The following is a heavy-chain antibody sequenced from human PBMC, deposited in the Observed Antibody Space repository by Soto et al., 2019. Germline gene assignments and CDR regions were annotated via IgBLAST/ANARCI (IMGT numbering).Heavy chain of an antibody. CDR1: GYSFTSYW. Sequence: RGESLKISCKGSGYSFTSYWVGWVRQMPGKGLEWMGIIYPGDSDTRYSPSFQGQVTISADKSISTAYLQWSSLKASDTAMYYCARQRQGSGWLYYYGMDVWGQGTTVTVSS. V-gene: IGHV5-51*01. J-gene: IGHJ6*02. CDR2: IYPGDSDT. D-gene: IGHD6-19*01. CDR3: ARQRQGSGWLYYYGMDV.